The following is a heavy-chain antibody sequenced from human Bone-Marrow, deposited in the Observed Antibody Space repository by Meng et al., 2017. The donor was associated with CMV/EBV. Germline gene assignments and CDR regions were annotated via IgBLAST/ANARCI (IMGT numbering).Heavy chain of an antibody. CDR3: AREMIQCVDY. CDR1: GFTFRSYS. V-gene: IGHV3-48*04. Sequence: GGSLRLTCAASGFTFRSYSMNWVRQAPGKGLEWVSYISSSSSTIYYADYVKGRFTISRDNAKNSLYLQMNSLRAEDTAVYYCAREMIQCVDYWVTGTLVTVSS. J-gene: IGHJ4*02. CDR2: ISSSSSTI. D-gene: IGHD5-18*01.